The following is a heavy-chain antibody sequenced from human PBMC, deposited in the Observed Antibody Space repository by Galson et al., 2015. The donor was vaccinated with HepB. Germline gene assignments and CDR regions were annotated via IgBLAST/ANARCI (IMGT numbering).Heavy chain of an antibody. Sequence: TLSLTCAVSGGSISSSNWWSWVRQPPGKGLEWIGEIYHSGSTNYNPSLKSRVTISVDKSKNQFSLKLSSVTAADTAVYYCARVEGYCSGGSCTNWFDPWGQGTLVTVSS. CDR3: ARVEGYCSGGSCTNWFDP. D-gene: IGHD2-15*01. CDR1: GGSISSSNW. V-gene: IGHV4-4*02. J-gene: IGHJ5*02. CDR2: IYHSGST.